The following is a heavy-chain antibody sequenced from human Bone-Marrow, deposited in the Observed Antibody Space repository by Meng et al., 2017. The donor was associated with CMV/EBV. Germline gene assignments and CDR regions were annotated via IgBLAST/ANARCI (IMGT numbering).Heavy chain of an antibody. V-gene: IGHV1-69*10. J-gene: IGHJ6*02. CDR1: GDTFSKYV. D-gene: IGHD3-3*01. CDR3: VGSEEFYHFRSGREWYYHYGMDV. Sequence: SVKVSCKASGDTFSKYVTSWVRQAPGQGLEWMGGIIPMRATTNYAQRFQGRVTITADKSTATVYMELSSLRSEDTAVYYCVGSEEFYHFRSGREWYYHYGMDVWGPGTTVTVYS. CDR2: IIPMRATT.